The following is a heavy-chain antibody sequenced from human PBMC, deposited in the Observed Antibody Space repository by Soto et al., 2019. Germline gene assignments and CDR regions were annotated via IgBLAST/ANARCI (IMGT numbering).Heavy chain of an antibody. CDR1: GYSFTSYW. D-gene: IGHD6-25*01. J-gene: IGHJ6*02. V-gene: IGHV5-51*01. Sequence: GESLKISCKCSGYSFTSYWIGWVPQMPGKGLEWMGIIYPGDSDTRYSPSFQGQVTISADKSISTAYLQWSSLKASDTAMYYCARDVIAAAPPYYYYGMDVWGQGNTVTVSS. CDR3: ARDVIAAAPPYYYYGMDV. CDR2: IYPGDSDT.